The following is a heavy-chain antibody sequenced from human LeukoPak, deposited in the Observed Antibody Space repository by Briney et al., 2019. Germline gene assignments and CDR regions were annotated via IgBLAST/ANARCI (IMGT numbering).Heavy chain of an antibody. D-gene: IGHD3-16*01. CDR3: ARTPPRGLIDY. V-gene: IGHV1-8*02. J-gene: IGHJ4*02. CDR2: VNPKSGKT. Sequence: ASVKVSCKAAGYSFTTFHINWVRQAPGQGPEWMGWVNPKSGKTGYAQKFQGRVTITRDTSISTAYMELSSLTSEDTAVYYCARTPPRGLIDYWGQGTLVTVSS. CDR1: GYSFTTFH.